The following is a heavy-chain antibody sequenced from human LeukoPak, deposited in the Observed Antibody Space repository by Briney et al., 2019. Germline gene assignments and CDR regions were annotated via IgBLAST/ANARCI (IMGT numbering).Heavy chain of an antibody. J-gene: IGHJ1*01. Sequence: PSETLSLTCAVYGGSFSGYYWSWIRQPPGKGLEWIGEINHSGSTNYNPSLKSRVTISVDTSKNQFSLKLSSVTAADTAVYYCARGAHVLRYFDWSAGVTEYFQHWGLGTLVTVSS. CDR1: GGSFSGYY. CDR2: INHSGST. V-gene: IGHV4-34*01. CDR3: ARGAHVLRYFDWSAGVTEYFQH. D-gene: IGHD3-9*01.